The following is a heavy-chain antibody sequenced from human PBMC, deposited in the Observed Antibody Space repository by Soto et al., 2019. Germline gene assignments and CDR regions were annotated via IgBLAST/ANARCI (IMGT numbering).Heavy chain of an antibody. J-gene: IGHJ4*02. CDR3: AKDIKGTGTKVIYDS. Sequence: EVQLLESGGSLVQPGGSLRLSCAASGFSFSTYAMGWVRQAPGKGLEWVSAISGSGSATYYADPVKGRFTISRDNSKDTLYLQVNGLRAGDTAVYYCAKDIKGTGTKVIYDSWGQGSLVTVSS. D-gene: IGHD1-7*01. V-gene: IGHV3-23*01. CDR1: GFSFSTYA. CDR2: ISGSGSAT.